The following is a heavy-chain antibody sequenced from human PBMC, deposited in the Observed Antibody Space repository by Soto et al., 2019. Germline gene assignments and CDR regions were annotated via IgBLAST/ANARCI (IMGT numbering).Heavy chain of an antibody. CDR2: ISYDGSNK. D-gene: IGHD3-10*01. CDR3: AQIGGNYYGMDV. CDR1: GFTFSSYA. Sequence: GGSLRLSCAASGFTFSSYAMHWVRQAPGKGLEWVAVISYDGSNKYYADSVKGRFTISRDNSKNTLYLQMNSLRAEDTAVYYCAQIGGNYYGMDVWGQGTTVTVSS. V-gene: IGHV3-30-3*01. J-gene: IGHJ6*02.